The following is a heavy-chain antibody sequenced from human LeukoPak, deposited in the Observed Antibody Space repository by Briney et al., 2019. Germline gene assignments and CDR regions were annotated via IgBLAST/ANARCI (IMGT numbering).Heavy chain of an antibody. CDR1: GYTLTRYD. CDR3: ARFRTGRAFDI. V-gene: IGHV1-8*01. D-gene: IGHD3/OR15-3a*01. CDR2: MNPNNGNT. Sequence: GASVKVSYKASGYTLTRYDINWVRQATGQGLEWMGWMNPNNGNTGYEQKFQGRVTMTRDTSTSPVYMELSSLRSEDTAMYYCARFRTGRAFDIWGQGTMVTVSS. J-gene: IGHJ3*02.